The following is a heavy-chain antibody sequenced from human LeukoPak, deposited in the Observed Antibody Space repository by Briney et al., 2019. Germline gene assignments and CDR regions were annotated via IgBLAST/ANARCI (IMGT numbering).Heavy chain of an antibody. D-gene: IGHD1-1*01. CDR3: ARALTTLTYEGY. J-gene: IGHJ4*02. CDR1: GGSTSSSNY. Sequence: ETLSLTCTVSGGSTSSSNYYWGWIRQPPGKGLEWVSSISGSNSYIFYADSVKGRFTVSRDNAKDSLYLQMNSLRAEDTAVYYCARALTTLTYEGYWGQGTLVTVSS. V-gene: IGHV3-21*01. CDR2: ISGSNSYI.